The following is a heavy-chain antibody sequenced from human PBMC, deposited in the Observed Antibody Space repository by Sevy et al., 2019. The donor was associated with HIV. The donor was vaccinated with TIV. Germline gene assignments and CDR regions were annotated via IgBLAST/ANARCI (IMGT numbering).Heavy chain of an antibody. CDR2: FNPKSGGT. D-gene: IGHD5-12*01. CDR1: GYTFTGYY. Sequence: ASVKVSCKASGYTFTGYYMHWVRQAPGQGLEWMRWFNPKSGGTNYAQKCQGRGTMTRDTSISTAYMELSRLRSDDTAVYYCARGGYDRHYYYSGMDVWGQGTTVTVSS. V-gene: IGHV1-2*02. CDR3: ARGGYDRHYYYSGMDV. J-gene: IGHJ6*02.